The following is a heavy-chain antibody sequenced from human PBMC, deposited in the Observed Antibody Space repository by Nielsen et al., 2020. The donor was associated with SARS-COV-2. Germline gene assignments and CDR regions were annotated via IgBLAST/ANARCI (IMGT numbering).Heavy chain of an antibody. CDR1: GGSISSGGYY. CDR2: IYYSGST. V-gene: IGHV4-31*03. J-gene: IGHJ4*02. D-gene: IGHD3-22*01. Sequence: SETLSLTCTVSGGSISSGGYYWSWIRQHPGKGLEWIGYIYYSGSTYYNPSLKSRVTISVDTSKNQFSLKLSSVTAADTAVYYCARGGRRVGGYYDSSGQPPQRTLDYWGQGTLVTVSS. CDR3: ARGGRRVGGYYDSSGQPPQRTLDY.